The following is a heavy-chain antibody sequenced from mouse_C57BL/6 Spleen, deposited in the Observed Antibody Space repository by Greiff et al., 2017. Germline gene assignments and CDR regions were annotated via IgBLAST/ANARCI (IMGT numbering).Heavy chain of an antibody. J-gene: IGHJ2*01. CDR2: IRSKSNNYAT. Sequence: EVQLVESGGGLVQPKGSLKLSCAASGFSFNTYAMNWVRQAPGKGLEWVARIRSKSNNYATYYAESVKDRFTISRDDSESMLYLQMNNLKTEDTAMYYCVRWAPNYFDYWGQGTTLTVSS. V-gene: IGHV10-1*01. CDR1: GFSFNTYA. CDR3: VRWAPNYFDY.